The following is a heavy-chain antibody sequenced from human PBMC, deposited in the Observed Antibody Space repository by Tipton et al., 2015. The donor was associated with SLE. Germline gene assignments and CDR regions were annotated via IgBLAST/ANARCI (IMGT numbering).Heavy chain of an antibody. J-gene: IGHJ4*02. CDR1: GFTFSSYG. D-gene: IGHD2-15*01. CDR3: AKDWGYCSGGSCYSFDS. CDR2: ISYDGTNK. Sequence: SLRLSCAASGFTFSSYGMHWVRQAPGKGLEWVAAISYDGTNKNYVDSVKGRFTISRDNSKNTLYLQMNSLRAEDTAVYYCAKDWGYCSGGSCYSFDSWGQGTLVTVSS. V-gene: IGHV3-30*18.